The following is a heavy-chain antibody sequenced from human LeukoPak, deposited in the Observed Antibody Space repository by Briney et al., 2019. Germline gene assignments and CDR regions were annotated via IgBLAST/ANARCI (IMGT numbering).Heavy chain of an antibody. Sequence: ASVKVSCKASGYTFTIYYIHWVRQAPGQGLEWMGLINPSGGSTNYAQKFQGRVTMTRDTSTSTVYMELSSLRSEDTAVYYCARDGESGYYPTYWGQGTLVTVSS. D-gene: IGHD3-22*01. CDR2: INPSGGST. CDR1: GYTFTIYY. J-gene: IGHJ4*02. V-gene: IGHV1-46*01. CDR3: ARDGESGYYPTY.